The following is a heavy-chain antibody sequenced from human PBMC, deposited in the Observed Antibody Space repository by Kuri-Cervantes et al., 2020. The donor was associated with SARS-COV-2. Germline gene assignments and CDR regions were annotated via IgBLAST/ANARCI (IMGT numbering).Heavy chain of an antibody. CDR1: GFTFSDHY. V-gene: IGHV3-72*01. J-gene: IGHJ6*02. CDR2: TRNKVNSYTT. Sequence: GESLMISCAASGFTFSDHYMDWVRQAPGKGLEWVGRTRNKVNSYTTEYAASVKGRFTISGDDSKNSLYLQMNNLKTDDTAMYYCARVGFYSYYGMDVWGQGTTVTVSS. CDR3: ARVGFYSYYGMDV. D-gene: IGHD2-15*01.